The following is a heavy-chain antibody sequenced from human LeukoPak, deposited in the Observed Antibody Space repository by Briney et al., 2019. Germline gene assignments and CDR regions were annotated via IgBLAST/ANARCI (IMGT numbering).Heavy chain of an antibody. CDR1: GGSISSYY. D-gene: IGHD6-19*01. V-gene: IGHV4-4*07. J-gene: IGHJ4*02. CDR3: ASSFTGYSSGWYEN. Sequence: KPSETLSLTCTVSGGSISSYYWSWIRQPAGKGLEWIGRIYTSGSTNYNPSLKSRVTMSVDTSKNQFSLKLSSVTAADTAVYYCASSFTGYSSGWYENWGQGTLVTVSS. CDR2: IYTSGST.